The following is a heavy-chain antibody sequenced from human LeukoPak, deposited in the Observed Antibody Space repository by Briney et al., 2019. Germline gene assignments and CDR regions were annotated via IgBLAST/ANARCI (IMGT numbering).Heavy chain of an antibody. D-gene: IGHD2-2*01. V-gene: IGHV3-7*03. J-gene: IGHJ4*02. CDR1: GFTFTAYA. CDR2: IHDDGIVT. Sequence: GGSLRLSCAASGFTFTAYAMSWFRQTPGRGLEWVANIHDDGIVTNYVDSVKGRFTISGDNSKNTLYLQMNSLRAEDTAVYYCAKIPVVVPAAIRSYFDYWGQGTLVTVSS. CDR3: AKIPVVVPAAIRSYFDY.